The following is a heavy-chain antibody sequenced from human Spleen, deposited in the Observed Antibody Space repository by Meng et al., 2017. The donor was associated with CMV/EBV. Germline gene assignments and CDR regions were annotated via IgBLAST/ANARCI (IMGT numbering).Heavy chain of an antibody. CDR3: ARDPNVGTALLYYFDF. D-gene: IGHD2-21*02. Sequence: GGSLRLSCAASGFTFHDHGMHWVRLAQGRGLEWVAVVSSDGSDKYYPASVKGRFTVSKDNSRKMVYLQMDSVTAEDSALYFCARDPNVGTALLYYFDFWGPGTLVTVSS. CDR1: GFTFHDHG. CDR2: VSSDGSDK. J-gene: IGHJ4*02. V-gene: IGHV3-30*03.